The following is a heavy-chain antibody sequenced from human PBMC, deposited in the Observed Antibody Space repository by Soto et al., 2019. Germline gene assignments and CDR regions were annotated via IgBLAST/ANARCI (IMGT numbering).Heavy chain of an antibody. CDR1: GLTFSSYG. Sequence: GGSLRLSCAASGLTFSSYGMHWVRQAPGKGLEWVAVISYDGSNKYYADSVKGRFTISRDNSKNTLYLQMNSLRAEDTAVYYCAKDSRIVVVTAPYDYWGRGTLVTVSS. CDR2: ISYDGSNK. D-gene: IGHD2-21*02. J-gene: IGHJ4*02. CDR3: AKDSRIVVVTAPYDY. V-gene: IGHV3-30*18.